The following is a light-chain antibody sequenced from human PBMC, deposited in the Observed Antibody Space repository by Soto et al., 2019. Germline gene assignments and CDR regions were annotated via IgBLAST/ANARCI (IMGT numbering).Light chain of an antibody. V-gene: IGKV1-5*03. J-gene: IGKJ1*01. CDR3: QEYNSYRWT. CDR2: KAS. CDR1: QSISSW. Sequence: DIQMTQSPSTLSASVGDRVTITCRASQSISSWLAWYQQKPGKAPKLLIYKASSLESGVPSRFSGSGSGTEFTLTISSLQADDFATYYCQEYNSYRWTFGQGTKVEIK.